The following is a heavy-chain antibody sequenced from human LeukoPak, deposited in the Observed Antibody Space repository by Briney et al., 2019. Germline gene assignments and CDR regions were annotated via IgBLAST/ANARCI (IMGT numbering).Heavy chain of an antibody. CDR3: ARDWEQWLGLEGY. V-gene: IGHV3-7*01. CDR2: IKQDGSEK. D-gene: IGHD6-19*01. CDR1: GFTFSSYW. J-gene: IGHJ4*02. Sequence: PGGSLRLSCAASGFTFSSYWMSWVRQAPGKGLEWVANIKQDGSEKYYVDSVKGRFTISRDNAKNSLYLQMNSLRAEDTAVYYCARDWEQWLGLEGYWGQGTLVTVSS.